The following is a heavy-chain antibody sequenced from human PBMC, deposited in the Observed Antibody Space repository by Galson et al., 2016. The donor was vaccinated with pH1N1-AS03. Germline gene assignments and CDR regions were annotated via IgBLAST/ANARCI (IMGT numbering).Heavy chain of an antibody. Sequence: QSGAEVKKPGESLKISCKGSGDSFNTYWIGWVRQMPGKGLEWMGIIYPGDSDTRYSPSFQGHVTISADASISTAYLQWRSLKASDTASYYCARRGHCTGFSCYDLDSWGQGTMVTVSS. J-gene: IGHJ4*02. CDR3: ARRGHCTGFSCYDLDS. D-gene: IGHD2-2*01. CDR2: IYPGDSDT. V-gene: IGHV5-51*01. CDR1: GDSFNTYW.